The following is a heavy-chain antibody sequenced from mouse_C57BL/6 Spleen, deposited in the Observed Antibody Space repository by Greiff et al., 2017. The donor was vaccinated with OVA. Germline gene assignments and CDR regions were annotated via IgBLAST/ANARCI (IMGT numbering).Heavy chain of an antibody. D-gene: IGHD1-1*01. J-gene: IGHJ4*01. V-gene: IGHV1-69*01. CDR3: ARKMSSTYAMDY. CDR1: GYTFTSYW. CDR2: IDPSDSYT. Sequence: QVQLKQPGAELVMPGASVKLSCKASGYTFTSYWMHWVKQRPGQGLEWIGEIDPSDSYTNYNQKFKGKSTLTVDKSSSTAYMQLSSLTSEDSAVYYCARKMSSTYAMDYWGQGTSVTVSS.